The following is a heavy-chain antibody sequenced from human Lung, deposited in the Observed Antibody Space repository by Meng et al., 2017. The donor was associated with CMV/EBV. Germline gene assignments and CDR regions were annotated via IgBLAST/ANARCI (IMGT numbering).Heavy chain of an antibody. J-gene: IGHJ3*02. V-gene: IGHV3-73*01. CDR1: GFTFSGSA. Sequence: ESXKISXAASGFTFSGSAMHWVRQASGKGLEWVGRIRSKANIYATAYTASVRGRFTVSRDDSKNTAYLQMNSLKTEDTAVYYCTSLTMIDAFDIWGQGTMVTVSS. CDR2: IRSKANIYAT. CDR3: TSLTMIDAFDI. D-gene: IGHD3-22*01.